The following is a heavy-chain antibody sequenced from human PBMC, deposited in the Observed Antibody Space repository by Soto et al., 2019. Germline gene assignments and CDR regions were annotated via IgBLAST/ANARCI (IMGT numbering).Heavy chain of an antibody. Sequence: EVQLLESGGGLVQPGGSLRLSCAASAFSFSSYAMSWVRQAPGKGLEWVSAISGSGGRTYYADSVKGRFTISRDNSKNTMYLQMNSLRAEDTAVYYCARRYSGYDWRYYMDVWGKGTTVTVSS. V-gene: IGHV3-23*01. J-gene: IGHJ6*03. D-gene: IGHD5-12*01. CDR3: ARRYSGYDWRYYMDV. CDR1: AFSFSSYA. CDR2: ISGSGGRT.